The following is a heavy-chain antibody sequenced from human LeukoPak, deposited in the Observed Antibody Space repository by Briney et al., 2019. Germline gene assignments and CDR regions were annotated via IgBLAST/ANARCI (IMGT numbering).Heavy chain of an antibody. J-gene: IGHJ4*02. Sequence: SETLSLTCAVSGGSISSGGYSWSWIRQPPGKGLEWIGYIYHSGSTYYNPSLKSRVTISVDRSKNQFSLKLSSVTAADTAVYYCARAVYYGSGYSDYWGQGTLVTVSS. D-gene: IGHD3-10*01. CDR2: IYHSGST. CDR1: GGSISSGGYS. CDR3: ARAVYYGSGYSDY. V-gene: IGHV4-30-2*01.